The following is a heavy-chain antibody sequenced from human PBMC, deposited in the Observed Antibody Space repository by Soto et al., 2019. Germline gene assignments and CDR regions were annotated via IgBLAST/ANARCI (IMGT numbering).Heavy chain of an antibody. Sequence: SETLSLTCAVYGGSFSGYYWSWIRQPPGKGLEWIGKINHSGSTNYNPSLKSRVTMTRDTSTSTVYMELSSLRSEDTAVYYCARDSTEMALNWFDPWGQGTLVTVSS. V-gene: IGHV4-34*10. CDR2: INHSGST. J-gene: IGHJ5*02. CDR1: GGSFSGYY. CDR3: ARDSTEMALNWFDP.